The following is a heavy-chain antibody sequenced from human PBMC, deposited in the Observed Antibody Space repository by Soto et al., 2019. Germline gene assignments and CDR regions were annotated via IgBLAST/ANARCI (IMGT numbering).Heavy chain of an antibody. D-gene: IGHD6-13*01. CDR3: AKESSSSWYPFDY. J-gene: IGHJ4*02. Sequence: GGSLRLSCAASGFTFSSYWMSWVRQGPGKGLEWVSAISGSGGSTYYADSVKGRFTISRDNSNNTLYLQMNSLRAEDTAVYYCAKESSSSWYPFDYWGQGTLVTVSS. CDR1: GFTFSSYW. V-gene: IGHV3-23*01. CDR2: ISGSGGST.